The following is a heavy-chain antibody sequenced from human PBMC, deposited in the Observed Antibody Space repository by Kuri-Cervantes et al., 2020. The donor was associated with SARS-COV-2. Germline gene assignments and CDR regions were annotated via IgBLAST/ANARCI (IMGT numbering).Heavy chain of an antibody. V-gene: IGHV3-21*04. CDR3: ARNRGSPVY. J-gene: IGHJ4*02. D-gene: IGHD1-26*01. CDR1: GFTFSSYS. Sequence: GESLKISCAASGFTFSSYSMNWVRQAPGKGLEWVSSISSSSSYIYYADSVKGRFTISRDNAKNSLYLQMNSLRAEDTAVYYCARNRGSPVYWGQGTLVTVSS. CDR2: ISSSSSYI.